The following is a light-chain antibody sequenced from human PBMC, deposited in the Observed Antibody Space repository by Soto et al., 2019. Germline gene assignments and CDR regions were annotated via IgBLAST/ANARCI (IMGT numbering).Light chain of an antibody. V-gene: IGKV3-11*01. J-gene: IGKJ5*01. CDR2: DAS. CDR3: LQRSNWFA. Sequence: EIVVTQLHLTLSVSTGKKATISCRASQSVSSYLAWYQQKPGQAPRLLIYDASNRATGIQARFSGSGSGTDFTLTMRSLEPEEFAVYYCLQRSNWFALGQGKRLDIK. CDR1: QSVSSY.